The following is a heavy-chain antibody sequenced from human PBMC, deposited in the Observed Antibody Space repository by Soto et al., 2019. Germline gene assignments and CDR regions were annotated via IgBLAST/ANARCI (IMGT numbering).Heavy chain of an antibody. V-gene: IGHV1-18*01. Sequence: QVQLVQSGAEVKKPGASVKVSCKASGYTFTSYGISWVRQAPGQGLEWMGWISAYNGNTNYAQKLQGRVTMTTDTSTSTAYMELRSLISDDTAVYYCARVPAAITYYYYGMDVWGQGTTVTVSS. J-gene: IGHJ6*02. CDR1: GYTFTSYG. CDR3: ARVPAAITYYYYGMDV. D-gene: IGHD2-2*01. CDR2: ISAYNGNT.